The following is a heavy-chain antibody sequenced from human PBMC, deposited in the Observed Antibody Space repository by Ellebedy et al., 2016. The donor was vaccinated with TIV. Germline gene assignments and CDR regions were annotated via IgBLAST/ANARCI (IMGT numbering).Heavy chain of an antibody. Sequence: MPGGSLRLSCTVSGGSISSYYWSWIRQPPGKGLEWIGYIYYSGSTNYNPSLKSRVTISVDTSKNQFSLKLSSVTAADTAVYYCARDSYYDSSGLDYWGQGTLVTVSS. CDR3: ARDSYYDSSGLDY. D-gene: IGHD3-22*01. V-gene: IGHV4-59*01. J-gene: IGHJ4*02. CDR2: IYYSGST. CDR1: GGSISSYY.